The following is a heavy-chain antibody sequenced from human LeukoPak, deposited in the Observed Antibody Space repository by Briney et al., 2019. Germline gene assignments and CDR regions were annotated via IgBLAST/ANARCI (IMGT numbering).Heavy chain of an antibody. CDR2: IYTSGST. J-gene: IGHJ4*02. CDR1: GGSISNYY. D-gene: IGHD5-12*01. V-gene: IGHV4-4*07. CDR3: ARVDLGGLDY. Sequence: SETLSLTCTVSGGSISNYYWNCIRQPAGKGLEWIGRIYTSGSTNYNPSLKSRVTISVDTSKNQFSLKLSSVTAADTAVYYCARVDLGGLDYWGQGTLVTVSS.